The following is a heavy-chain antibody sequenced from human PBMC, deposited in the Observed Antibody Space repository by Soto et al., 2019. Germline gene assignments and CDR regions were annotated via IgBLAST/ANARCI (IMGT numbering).Heavy chain of an antibody. J-gene: IGHJ6*02. Sequence: QVQLVQSGAEVKKPGASVKVSCKASGYTFTSYYMPWVRQAPGQGLEWMGIINPSGGSTSYAQKFQGRVTMTRDTSTSTVYMELSSLRSEDTAVYYCASESLSTGHYYYAGMDVWGQGTTVTVSS. D-gene: IGHD4-4*01. CDR2: INPSGGST. V-gene: IGHV1-46*01. CDR3: ASESLSTGHYYYAGMDV. CDR1: GYTFTSYY.